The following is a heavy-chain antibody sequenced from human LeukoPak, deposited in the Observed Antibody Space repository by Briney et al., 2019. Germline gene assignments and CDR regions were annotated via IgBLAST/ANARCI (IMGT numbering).Heavy chain of an antibody. Sequence: SETLSLTCAVYGGSFSGYYWSWIRQPPGKGLEWIGEINHSGSTNYNPSLKSRVTISVDTSKNQFSLKLSSVTAADTAVYYCARDGYCSSTSCPPFDYWGQGTLVTASS. CDR3: ARDGYCSSTSCPPFDY. CDR1: GGSFSGYY. V-gene: IGHV4-34*01. CDR2: INHSGST. J-gene: IGHJ4*02. D-gene: IGHD2-2*01.